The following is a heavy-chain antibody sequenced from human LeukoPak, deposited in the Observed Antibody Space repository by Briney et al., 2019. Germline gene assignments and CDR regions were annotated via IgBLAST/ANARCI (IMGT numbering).Heavy chain of an antibody. CDR3: ARKNPHHSYYYYYYMDV. D-gene: IGHD1-14*01. J-gene: IGHJ6*03. CDR2: INHSGST. V-gene: IGHV4-34*01. Sequence: PSETLSLTCAVYGGSFSGYYWSWIRQPPGKGLEWIGEINHSGSTNYNPSLKSRVTISVDTSKNQFSLKLSSVTAADTAVYYCARKNPHHSYYYYYYMDVWGKGTTVTVSS. CDR1: GGSFSGYY.